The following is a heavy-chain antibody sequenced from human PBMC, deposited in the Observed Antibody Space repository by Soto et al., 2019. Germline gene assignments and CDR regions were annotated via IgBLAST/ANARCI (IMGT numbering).Heavy chain of an antibody. D-gene: IGHD1-20*01. CDR3: ARALANPPNWNDGYYGMDV. CDR1: GGTFSSYA. CDR2: IIPIFGTA. Sequence: ASVKVSCKASGGTFSSYAISWVRQAPGQGLEWMGGIIPIFGTANYAQKFQGRVTITADESTSTAYMELSSLRSEDTAVYYCARALANPPNWNDGYYGMDVWGQGTTVTVSS. J-gene: IGHJ6*02. V-gene: IGHV1-69*13.